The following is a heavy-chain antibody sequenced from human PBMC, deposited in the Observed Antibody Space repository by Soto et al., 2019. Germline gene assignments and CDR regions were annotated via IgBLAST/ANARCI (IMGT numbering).Heavy chain of an antibody. D-gene: IGHD3-22*01. V-gene: IGHV1-69*13. CDR2: IIPIFGTA. CDR1: GGTFSSYA. Sequence: SVKVSCKASGGTFSSYAISWVRQAPGQGLEWMGGIIPIFGTANYAQKFQGRVTITADESTSTAYMELSSLSSEDTAVYYFARAYYYDSSDYYYGMDVWGQGTTVTVSS. CDR3: ARAYYYDSSDYYYGMDV. J-gene: IGHJ6*02.